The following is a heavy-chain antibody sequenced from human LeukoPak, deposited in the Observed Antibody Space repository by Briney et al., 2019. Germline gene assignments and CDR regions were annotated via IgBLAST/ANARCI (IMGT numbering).Heavy chain of an antibody. CDR3: ARTSITIFGVVINYFDY. CDR1: GGSISSHY. V-gene: IGHV4-59*11. D-gene: IGHD3-3*01. Sequence: SETLSLTCTVSGGSISSHYWSWIRQPPGKGLEWIGYIYYSGSTNYNPSLKSRVTISVDTSKNQFSLKLSSVTAADTAVYYCARTSITIFGVVINYFDYWGQGTLVTVSS. J-gene: IGHJ4*02. CDR2: IYYSGST.